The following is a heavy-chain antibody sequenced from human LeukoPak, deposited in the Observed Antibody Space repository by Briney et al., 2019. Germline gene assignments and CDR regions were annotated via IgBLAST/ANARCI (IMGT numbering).Heavy chain of an antibody. CDR3: AVTRTLTDYYGMDV. Sequence: GSLRLSCAASGFTVSSNYMSWVRQAPGKGLEWVSVIYSGGSTYYADSVKGRFTISRDNSKNTLYLQMNSLRAEDTAVYYCAVTRTLTDYYGMDVWGQGTTVTVSS. V-gene: IGHV3-53*01. CDR1: GFTVSSNY. CDR2: IYSGGST. J-gene: IGHJ6*02.